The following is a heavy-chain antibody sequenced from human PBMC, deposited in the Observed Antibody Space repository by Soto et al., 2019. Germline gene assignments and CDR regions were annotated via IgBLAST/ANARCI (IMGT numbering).Heavy chain of an antibody. J-gene: IGHJ5*02. D-gene: IGHD3-3*01. Sequence: ASVKVSCKASGYTFTSYGISWVRQAPGQGLEWMGWISAYNGNTNYAQKLQGRVTMTTDTSTSTAYMELRSLRSDDTAVYYCARVDSDPYYDFWSGYYTRHNWFDPWGQGTLVTVSS. CDR1: GYTFTSYG. CDR2: ISAYNGNT. V-gene: IGHV1-18*01. CDR3: ARVDSDPYYDFWSGYYTRHNWFDP.